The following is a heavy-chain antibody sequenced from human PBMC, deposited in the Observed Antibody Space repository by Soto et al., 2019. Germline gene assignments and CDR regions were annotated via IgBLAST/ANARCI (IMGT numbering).Heavy chain of an antibody. D-gene: IGHD3-3*01. J-gene: IGHJ6*02. Sequence: QVQLVQSGAEVKKPGASVKVSCKASGYTFTSYGISWVRQAPGQGLEWMGWISAYNGNTNYAQKLQGRVTMTTDTSTSTAYMELRSLRSDDTAVYYCARGYDFWSGYYTDPDYYYYYGMDVWGQGTTATVSS. V-gene: IGHV1-18*04. CDR1: GYTFTSYG. CDR3: ARGYDFWSGYYTDPDYYYYYGMDV. CDR2: ISAYNGNT.